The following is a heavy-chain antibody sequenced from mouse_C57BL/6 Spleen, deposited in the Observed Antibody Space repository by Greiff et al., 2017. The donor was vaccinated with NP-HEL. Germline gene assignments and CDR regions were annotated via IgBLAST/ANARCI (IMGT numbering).Heavy chain of an antibody. J-gene: IGHJ3*01. CDR3: ARDGGFYDYDEGFAY. CDR1: GFTFRDYY. V-gene: IGHV5-16*01. D-gene: IGHD2-4*01. Sequence: EVMLVASEGGLVQPGSSMKLSCTASGFTFRDYYMAWVRQVPEKGLEWVANLNYDGSSTYYLDSLKSRFIISRDNAKNILYLQMSSLKSEDTATYYCARDGGFYDYDEGFAYWGQGTLVTVSA. CDR2: LNYDGSST.